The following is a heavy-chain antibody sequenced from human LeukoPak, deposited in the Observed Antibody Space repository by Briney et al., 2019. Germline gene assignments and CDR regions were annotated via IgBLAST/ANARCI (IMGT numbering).Heavy chain of an antibody. D-gene: IGHD3-3*01. CDR2: INPNSGGT. J-gene: IGHJ4*02. CDR3: ARDRLPITIFGVVTSSYSDY. V-gene: IGHV1-2*06. CDR1: GYTFTGYY. Sequence: ASVKVSCKASGYTFTGYYMHWVRQAPGQGLDWMGLINPNSGGTNYAQKFQGRVTMTRDTSISTAYMELSRLRSDGTAVYYCARDRLPITIFGVVTSSYSDYWGQGTLVTVSS.